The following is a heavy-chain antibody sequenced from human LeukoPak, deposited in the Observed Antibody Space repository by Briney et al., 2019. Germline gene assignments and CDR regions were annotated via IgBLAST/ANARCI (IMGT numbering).Heavy chain of an antibody. CDR3: AHPAHGDYPPNYYYYMDV. D-gene: IGHD4-17*01. V-gene: IGHV1-69*13. CDR2: IIPIFGTA. J-gene: IGHJ6*03. Sequence: ASVKVSCKASGGTFSSYAISWVRQAPGQGLEWMGGIIPIFGTANYAQKFQSRVTITADESTSTAYMELSSLRSEDTAVYYCAHPAHGDYPPNYYYYMDVWGKGTTVTVSS. CDR1: GGTFSSYA.